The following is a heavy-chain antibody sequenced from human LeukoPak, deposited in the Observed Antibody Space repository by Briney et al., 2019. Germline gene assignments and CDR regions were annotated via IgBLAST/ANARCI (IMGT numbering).Heavy chain of an antibody. J-gene: IGHJ4*02. CDR2: ISYDGSNK. Sequence: GRSLRLSCAASGFTFSRYAMHWVRQAPGKGLEWVTVISYDGSNKYYADSVKGRFTISRDNSKNTLYLQMNSLRAEDTAVYYCARDYYDSSGYLQEWGQGTLVTVSS. CDR1: GFTFSRYA. V-gene: IGHV3-30-3*01. D-gene: IGHD3-22*01. CDR3: ARDYYDSSGYLQE.